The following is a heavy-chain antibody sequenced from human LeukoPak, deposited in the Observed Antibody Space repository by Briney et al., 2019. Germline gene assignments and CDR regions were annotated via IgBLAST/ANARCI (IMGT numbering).Heavy chain of an antibody. D-gene: IGHD5-18*01. V-gene: IGHV4-59*01. J-gene: IGHJ4*02. Sequence: SETLSLTCTVSGGSISSYYWSWIRQPPGQGLEWIEYIYDSGSTNYNPSPKSRVTISVDTSKNQFSLKLSSVTAADTAVYYCARGGRDTAMVLDYWGQGTLVTVYS. CDR2: IYDSGST. CDR1: GGSISSYY. CDR3: ARGGRDTAMVLDY.